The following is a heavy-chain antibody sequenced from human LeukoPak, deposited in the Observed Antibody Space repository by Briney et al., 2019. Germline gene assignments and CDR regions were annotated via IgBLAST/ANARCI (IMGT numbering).Heavy chain of an antibody. V-gene: IGHV3-66*01. D-gene: IGHD3-10*01. CDR2: IYRGDTT. CDR3: ASILRSSSGYYFDY. CDR1: GLTVNTNY. J-gene: IGHJ4*02. Sequence: GGSLTLFCAPSGLTVNTNYIGWVRHAPGKGREGVLVIYRGDTTFFADSVRGKFTISRDNSKNTLYLQMNRLRAEDTAVYYCASILRSSSGYYFDYWGQGALVTVSS.